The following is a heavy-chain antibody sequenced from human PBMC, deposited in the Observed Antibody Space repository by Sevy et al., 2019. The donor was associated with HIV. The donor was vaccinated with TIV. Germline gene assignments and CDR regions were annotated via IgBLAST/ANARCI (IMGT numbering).Heavy chain of an antibody. D-gene: IGHD6-19*01. J-gene: IGHJ4*02. V-gene: IGHV4-39*01. Sequence: SETLSLTCTVSGGSISSSSYYWGWLRQPPGKGLEWIGSVYYSGSTYYNPSLKSRVTISVDTSKNQFSLKLSSVTAADTAVDYWARRSIAGAGTGGFDYWGQGTLVTVSS. CDR1: GGSISSSSYY. CDR3: ARRSIAGAGTGGFDY. CDR2: VYYSGST.